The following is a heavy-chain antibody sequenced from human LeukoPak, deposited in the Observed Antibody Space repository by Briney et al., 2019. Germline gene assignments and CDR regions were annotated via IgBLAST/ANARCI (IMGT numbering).Heavy chain of an antibody. V-gene: IGHV3-23*01. CDR2: ISGSGGST. CDR3: ATPSDPSSSWYAPIDY. CDR1: GFTFSNYA. D-gene: IGHD6-13*01. J-gene: IGHJ4*02. Sequence: GGSLRLSCAASGFTFSNYAISWVRQAPGKGLEWVSAISGSGGSTYYADSVKGRFTISRDNSKNTLYLQMNSLRAEDTAVYYCATPSDPSSSWYAPIDYWGQGTLVTVSS.